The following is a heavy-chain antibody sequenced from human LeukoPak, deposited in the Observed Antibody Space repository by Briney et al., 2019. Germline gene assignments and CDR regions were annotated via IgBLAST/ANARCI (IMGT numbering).Heavy chain of an antibody. J-gene: IGHJ3*02. Sequence: SETLSLTRSVSGDSVSSDSYYWSWIRQPPGKGLEWIGYAYNSGSTNYNPSLKSRITISVETSKNQFSLKLNSVTAADTAVYYCARGKYSSSDAFDIWGQGTMVTVSS. V-gene: IGHV4-61*01. CDR2: AYNSGST. D-gene: IGHD6-6*01. CDR3: ARGKYSSSDAFDI. CDR1: GDSVSSDSYY.